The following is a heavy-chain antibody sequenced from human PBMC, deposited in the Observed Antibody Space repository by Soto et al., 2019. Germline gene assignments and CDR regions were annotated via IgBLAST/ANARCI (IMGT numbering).Heavy chain of an antibody. CDR3: AKDPYYYDSSGYYPSYFDS. Sequence: GGSLRLSCAASGFTFSSYAMSWVRQAPGKGLEWVSAISGSGGSTYYADSVKGRFTISRDNSKDTLYLQMNSLRAEDTAVYYCAKDPYYYDSSGYYPSYFDSWGQGTLVTVSS. CDR1: GFTFSSYA. D-gene: IGHD3-22*01. J-gene: IGHJ4*02. V-gene: IGHV3-23*01. CDR2: ISGSGGST.